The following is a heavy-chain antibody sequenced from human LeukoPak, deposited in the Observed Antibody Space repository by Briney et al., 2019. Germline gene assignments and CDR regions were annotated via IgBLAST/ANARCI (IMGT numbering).Heavy chain of an antibody. J-gene: IGHJ6*03. CDR3: AGRDCSSTSCFIYYMDV. Sequence: SETLSLTCAVYGGSFSGYYLSWIRQPPGKGLEWIGEINHSGSTNYNPSLKSRVTISVDTSKNQFSLKLSSVTTADTAVYYCAGRDCSSTSCFIYYMDVWGKGTTVTVSS. CDR1: GGSFSGYY. V-gene: IGHV4-34*01. D-gene: IGHD2-2*01. CDR2: INHSGST.